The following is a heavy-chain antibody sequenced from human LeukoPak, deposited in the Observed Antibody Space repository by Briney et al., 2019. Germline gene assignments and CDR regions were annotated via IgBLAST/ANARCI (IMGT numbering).Heavy chain of an antibody. CDR1: GGSISSYY. J-gene: IGHJ4*02. Sequence: SETLSLTCTASGGSISSYYWSWIRQPPGKGLEWIGYIYYSGSTNYNPSLKSRVTISVDTSKNQFSLKLSSVTAADTAVYYCARHSIAAAGKNFDYWGQGTLVTVSS. CDR2: IYYSGST. CDR3: ARHSIAAAGKNFDY. V-gene: IGHV4-59*08. D-gene: IGHD6-13*01.